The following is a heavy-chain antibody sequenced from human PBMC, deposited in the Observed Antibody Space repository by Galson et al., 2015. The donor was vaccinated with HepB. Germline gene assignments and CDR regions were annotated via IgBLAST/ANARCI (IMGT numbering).Heavy chain of an antibody. CDR3: AKDWALGARRGYFDY. V-gene: IGHV3-23*01. Sequence: SLRLSCAASGFTFSSYAMSWVRQAPGKGLEWVSGISGGGGNIYYADSVKGRFIISRDNSRNTLYLQMNSLRAEDTAVYHCAKDWALGARRGYFDYWGQGTRVTVSS. CDR1: GFTFSSYA. D-gene: IGHD3-16*01. CDR2: ISGGGGNI. J-gene: IGHJ4*02.